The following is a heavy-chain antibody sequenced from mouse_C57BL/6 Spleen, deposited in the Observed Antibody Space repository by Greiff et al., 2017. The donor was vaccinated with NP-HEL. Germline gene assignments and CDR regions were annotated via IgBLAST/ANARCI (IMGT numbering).Heavy chain of an antibody. Sequence: VQLQQSGAELARPGASVKMSCKASGYTFTSYTMHWVKQRPGQGLEWIGYINPSSGYNKYNQKFKDKATLTAEKSSSTAYMQLSSLTSEDSAVYYCAREGVGNLWFAYWGQGTLVTVSA. J-gene: IGHJ3*01. CDR3: AREGVGNLWFAY. V-gene: IGHV1-4*01. CDR1: GYTFTSYT. D-gene: IGHD2-1*01. CDR2: INPSSGYN.